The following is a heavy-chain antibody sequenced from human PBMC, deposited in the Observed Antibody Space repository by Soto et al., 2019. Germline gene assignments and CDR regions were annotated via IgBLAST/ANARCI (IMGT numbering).Heavy chain of an antibody. CDR1: GYTFTTYA. CDR3: ARDSSAGAIFASPYHYGMDV. D-gene: IGHD3-3*01. CDR2: INTGNGNT. Sequence: QVQLVQSGAEVKKPGASVKVSCKASGYTFTTYAMHWVRQAPGQRLEWMGWINTGNGNTKYSQKFQGRVTITRDTSATSASTVYMEASSLRTEDTAIYYCARDSSAGAIFASPYHYGMDVWGQGTTVTVSS. J-gene: IGHJ6*02. V-gene: IGHV1-3*04.